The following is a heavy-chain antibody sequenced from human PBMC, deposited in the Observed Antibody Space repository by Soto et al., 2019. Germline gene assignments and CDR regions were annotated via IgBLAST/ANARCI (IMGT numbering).Heavy chain of an antibody. V-gene: IGHV3-23*01. J-gene: IGHJ4*02. CDR2: ISGSGGTT. CDR3: ARNCGGGCYTNFDY. D-gene: IGHD2-21*02. Sequence: EVQLLESGGGLVQPGGSLRLSCAASGFTFSSYAMSWVRQAPGRGLEWVSAISGSGGTTYYGDSVRGRFTVSRDNSRDTLYLQMNSLRADDTALYYCARNCGGGCYTNFDYWGQGTLVTLAS. CDR1: GFTFSSYA.